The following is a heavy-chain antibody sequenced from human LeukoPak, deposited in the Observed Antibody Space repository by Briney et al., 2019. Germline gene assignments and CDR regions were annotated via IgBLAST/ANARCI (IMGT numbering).Heavy chain of an antibody. J-gene: IGHJ4*02. CDR2: INWNGGSI. Sequence: GGSLRLSCAASGFAFDDYGMSWVRQAPGKGLEWVSGINWNGGSIGYADSVKGRFTISRDNAKNSLYLQINSLRAEDTALYYCARADKDGYGFFGFDYWGQGTLVTVSS. V-gene: IGHV3-20*04. CDR3: ARADKDGYGFFGFDY. D-gene: IGHD5-18*01. CDR1: GFAFDDYG.